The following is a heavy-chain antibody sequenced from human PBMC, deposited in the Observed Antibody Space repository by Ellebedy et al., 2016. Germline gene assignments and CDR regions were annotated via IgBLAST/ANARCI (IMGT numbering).Heavy chain of an antibody. J-gene: IGHJ6*02. CDR2: INPNSGGT. Sequence: ASVKVSXKASRYTFTGYYMHWVRQAPGQGLEWMGWINPNSGGTNYAQKFQGRVTMTRDTSISTAYMELSRLRSDDTAVYYRARDYGDYYYGMDVWGQGTTVTVSS. D-gene: IGHD4-17*01. V-gene: IGHV1-2*02. CDR1: RYTFTGYY. CDR3: ARDYGDYYYGMDV.